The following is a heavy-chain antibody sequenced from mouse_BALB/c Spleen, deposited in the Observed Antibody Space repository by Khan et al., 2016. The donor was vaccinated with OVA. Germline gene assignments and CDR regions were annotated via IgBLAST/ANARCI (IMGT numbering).Heavy chain of an antibody. V-gene: IGHV3-2*02. CDR2: ISYSGRT. J-gene: IGHJ2*01. D-gene: IGHD1-1*01. CDR1: GYSITSDYA. Sequence: EVQLQESGPGLVKPSQSLSLTCTVTGYSITSDYAWNWIRQFPGNNLEWMGYISYSGRTSYNPSLKSRISITRATSKHQFFLQLNAVPTEDTATYYCARAVTITTVVATDFDYWGQGTTLTVSS. CDR3: ARAVTITTVVATDFDY.